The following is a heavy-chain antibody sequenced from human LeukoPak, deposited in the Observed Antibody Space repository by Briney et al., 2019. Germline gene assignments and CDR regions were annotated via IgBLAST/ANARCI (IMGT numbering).Heavy chain of an antibody. D-gene: IGHD2-2*01. CDR2: INHSGST. CDR3: ATDRNEGKYHDY. V-gene: IGHV4-34*01. J-gene: IGHJ4*02. Sequence: SETLSLTCAVYGGSFSGYYWSWIRQPPGKGLEWIGEINHSGSTNYNPSLKSRVTISVDTSKNQFSLKLSSVTAADTAVYYCATDRNEGKYHDYWGQGTLVTVSS. CDR1: GGSFSGYY.